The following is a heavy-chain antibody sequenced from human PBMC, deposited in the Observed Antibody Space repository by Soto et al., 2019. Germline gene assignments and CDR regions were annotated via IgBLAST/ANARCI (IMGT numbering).Heavy chain of an antibody. CDR3: ARMTTVVTAYFDY. V-gene: IGHV1-69*13. CDR1: GGTFSSDA. CDR2: IIPIFGTA. Sequence: SVKVSCKASGGTFSSDAISWLRQAPGQGLEWMGGIIPIFGTANYAQKFQGRVTITADESTSTAYMELSSLRSEDTAVYYCARMTTVVTAYFDYWGQGTLVTVSS. J-gene: IGHJ4*02. D-gene: IGHD4-17*01.